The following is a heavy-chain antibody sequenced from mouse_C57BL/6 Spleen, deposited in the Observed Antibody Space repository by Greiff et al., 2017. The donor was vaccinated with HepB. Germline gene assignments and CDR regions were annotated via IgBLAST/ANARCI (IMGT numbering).Heavy chain of an antibody. CDR2: ISTGSSTI. V-gene: IGHV5-17*01. CDR1: GFTFSDYG. J-gene: IGHJ3*01. Sequence: EVKVVESGGGLVKPGGSLKLSCAASGFTFSDYGMHWVRQAPEKGLEWVAYISTGSSTIYYADTVKGRFTISRDTAKDTLLLQMASLRSEDTAMYYCGRPMYDDYGGGFACWGQGTLVTVSA. D-gene: IGHD2-4*01. CDR3: GRPMYDDYGGGFAC.